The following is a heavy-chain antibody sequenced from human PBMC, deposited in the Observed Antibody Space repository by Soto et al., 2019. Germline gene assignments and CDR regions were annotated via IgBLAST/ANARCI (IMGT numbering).Heavy chain of an antibody. D-gene: IGHD1-26*01. Sequence: GRSLRLSCAASGFHVSDDGVSWVRQAPGKGLEGVSAISGSGSTFYADSVKGRFTISRDNSKNTLYLQMNSLRAEDTAVYYCAKDYLRWAQSWGQGTLVTVSS. V-gene: IGHV3-23*01. CDR2: ISGSGST. J-gene: IGHJ5*02. CDR1: GFHVSDDG. CDR3: AKDYLRWAQS.